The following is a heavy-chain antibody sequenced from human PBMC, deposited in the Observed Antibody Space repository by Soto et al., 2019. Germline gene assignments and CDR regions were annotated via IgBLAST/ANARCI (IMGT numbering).Heavy chain of an antibody. CDR1: GYTFTGYY. CDR3: ARDRAIAAAGTSYYYMDV. CDR2: INPNSGGT. D-gene: IGHD6-13*01. J-gene: IGHJ6*03. V-gene: IGHV1-2*04. Sequence: QVQLVQSGAEVKKPGASVKVSCKASGYTFTGYYMHWVRQAPGQGLEWMGWINPNSGGTNYAQKLQGWVTMTRDTSISTAYMELSRLRSDDTAVYYCARDRAIAAAGTSYYYMDVWGKGTTVTVSS.